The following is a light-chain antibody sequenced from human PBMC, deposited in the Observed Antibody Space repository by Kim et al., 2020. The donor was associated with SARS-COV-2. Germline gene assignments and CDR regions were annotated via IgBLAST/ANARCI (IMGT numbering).Light chain of an antibody. Sequence: GQSITISCTGTSSDIGGYNYVSWYQQHPNKAPKLMIYDVSERPSGVSNRFSGSKSGNTASLTISGLQAEDEADYYCNSYTTYSTPVFGGGTQLTVL. J-gene: IGLJ2*01. V-gene: IGLV2-14*03. CDR2: DVS. CDR1: SSDIGGYNY. CDR3: NSYTTYSTPV.